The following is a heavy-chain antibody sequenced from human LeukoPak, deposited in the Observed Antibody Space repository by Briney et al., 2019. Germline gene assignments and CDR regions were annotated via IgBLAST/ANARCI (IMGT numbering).Heavy chain of an antibody. D-gene: IGHD2-15*01. Sequence: PSQTLSLTCAVSGGSISSGGYSWSWIRQPPGKGLEWIGYIYHSGSTYYNPSLKSRVTISVDTSKNQFSLKLSSVTAADTAVYYCARLSVVADLTWSQGTLVTVSS. V-gene: IGHV4-30-2*01. CDR3: ARLSVVADLT. CDR2: IYHSGST. CDR1: GGSISSGGYS. J-gene: IGHJ5*02.